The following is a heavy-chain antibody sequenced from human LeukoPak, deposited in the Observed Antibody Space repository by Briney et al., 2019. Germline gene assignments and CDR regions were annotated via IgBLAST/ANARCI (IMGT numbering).Heavy chain of an antibody. CDR1: GFTFDDYA. D-gene: IGHD1-26*01. J-gene: IGHJ4*02. Sequence: GGSLRLSCAASGFTFDDYAMHWVRQVPGKGLECVSLISGDGDSTYYADSAKGRFTISRDNSKNSLFLQMNSLRTEDSALYYCAKDIYRGIVGAPSPFDYWGQGILVTVSS. V-gene: IGHV3-43*02. CDR2: ISGDGDST. CDR3: AKDIYRGIVGAPSPFDY.